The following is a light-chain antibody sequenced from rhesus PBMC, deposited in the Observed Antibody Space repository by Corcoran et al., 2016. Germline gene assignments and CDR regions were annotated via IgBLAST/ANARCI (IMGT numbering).Light chain of an antibody. J-gene: IGLJ6*01. CDR2: ENN. CDR1: ISNIGSYY. Sequence: QSVLTQPPSVSGGPGQKVTIPCTGRISNIGSYYVQWFQQVPGTAPKILIYENNKRPSGVSDRFSGSLSGTSASLTFTGLQAEDEADYYCQSFDSSLTADVFGSGTKLTVL. CDR3: QSFDSSLTADV. V-gene: IGLV1-85*01.